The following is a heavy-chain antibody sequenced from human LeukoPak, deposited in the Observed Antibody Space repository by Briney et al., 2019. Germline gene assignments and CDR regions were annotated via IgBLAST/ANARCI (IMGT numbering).Heavy chain of an antibody. Sequence: GGSLRLSCAGSGFTFSSYGMHWVRQAPGKGLEWVAFIRYDGSNKYYADSAKGRFTISRDNAKNSLYLQMNSLRAKDTALYYCARDYYDSSGSSWFDPWGQGTLVTVSS. CDR2: IRYDGSNK. CDR3: ARDYYDSSGSSWFDP. J-gene: IGHJ5*02. CDR1: GFTFSSYG. D-gene: IGHD3-22*01. V-gene: IGHV3-30*02.